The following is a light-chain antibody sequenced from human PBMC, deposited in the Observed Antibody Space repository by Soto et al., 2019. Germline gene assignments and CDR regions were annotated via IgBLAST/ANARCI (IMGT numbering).Light chain of an antibody. CDR3: QQYSDDST. V-gene: IGKV1-5*03. CDR1: QSINTW. CDR2: KAS. Sequence: DIQMTQSPSTLSASVGDRVTITCRASQSINTWLAWYQQKPGKAPKLLIYKASNLESGVPSRLSGSGSGTAFTLTISSRQHDDFATYYCQQYSDDSTFGQGTKVEIK. J-gene: IGKJ1*01.